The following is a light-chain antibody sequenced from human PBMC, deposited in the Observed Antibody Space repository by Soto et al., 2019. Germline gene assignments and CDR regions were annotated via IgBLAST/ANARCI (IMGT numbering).Light chain of an antibody. Sequence: QSVLTQPPSMSAAPGQKVTISCSGSSSNIGNNYASWYQQLPGTAPKLLIYDNNKRPSGIPDRFSGSKSGSSVTLGITGLQTGDEADYYCGTWDSSLNAWVFGGRTKLTVL. J-gene: IGLJ3*02. CDR3: GTWDSSLNAWV. V-gene: IGLV1-51*01. CDR1: SSNIGNNY. CDR2: DNN.